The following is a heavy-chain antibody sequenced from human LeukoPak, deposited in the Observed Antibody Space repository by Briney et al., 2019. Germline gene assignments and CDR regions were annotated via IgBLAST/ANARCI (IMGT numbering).Heavy chain of an antibody. Sequence: PSETLSLTGIGSRYSITSDYYWGWIRQPPGKGLEWIGMTYHGGNTFYNPSLKSRVSISIDTSKNQFSLKVNSVTAADTAVYYCARDSRYYYGSGSSYYYMDVWGKGTTVTISS. J-gene: IGHJ6*03. D-gene: IGHD3-10*01. CDR1: RYSITSDYY. V-gene: IGHV4-38-2*02. CDR3: ARDSRYYYGSGSSYYYMDV. CDR2: TYHGGNT.